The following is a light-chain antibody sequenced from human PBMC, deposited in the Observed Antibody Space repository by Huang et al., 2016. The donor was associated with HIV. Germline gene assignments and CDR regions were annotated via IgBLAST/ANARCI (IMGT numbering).Light chain of an antibody. J-gene: IGKJ2*01. CDR1: QSVSSN. CDR3: QQYNNWPHT. CDR2: GAS. Sequence: EIVMTQSPATLSVSPGERATLSCRASQSVSSNLAWYQQKPGQAPRLLIYGASTRATGIPARFRGTGSGTEFTLTISSLQSEDFAVYNCQQYNNWPHTFGQGTKLEIK. V-gene: IGKV3-15*01.